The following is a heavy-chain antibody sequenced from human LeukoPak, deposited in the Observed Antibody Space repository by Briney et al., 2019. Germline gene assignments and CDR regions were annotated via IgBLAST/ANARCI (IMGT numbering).Heavy chain of an antibody. V-gene: IGHV4-4*07. CDR2: IYTSGST. CDR1: GGSISSYY. CDR3: ARGGIGNAFDI. D-gene: IGHD3-16*01. Sequence: SETLSLTCTVSGGSISSYYWYWIRQPAGKGLEWIGLIYTSGSTNYNPSLKSRRIMSVETSKNQFALKLSSVTGADTAVYYCARGGIGNAFDIWGQGTMVTVSS. J-gene: IGHJ3*02.